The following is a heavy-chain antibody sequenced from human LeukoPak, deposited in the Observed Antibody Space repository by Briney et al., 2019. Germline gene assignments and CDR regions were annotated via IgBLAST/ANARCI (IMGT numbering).Heavy chain of an antibody. CDR1: GGSISSYY. D-gene: IGHD2-2*02. CDR3: ARVVTPFYCSSTSCYNEDYYYYYMDV. J-gene: IGHJ6*03. V-gene: IGHV4-59*01. CDR2: IYYSGST. Sequence: SETLSLTCTVSGGSISSYYWSWIRQPPGKGLEWIGYIYYSGSTNYNPSLKSRVTISVDTSKNQFSLKLSSVTAADTAVYYCARVVTPFYCSSTSCYNEDYYYYYMDVWGKGTTVTVSS.